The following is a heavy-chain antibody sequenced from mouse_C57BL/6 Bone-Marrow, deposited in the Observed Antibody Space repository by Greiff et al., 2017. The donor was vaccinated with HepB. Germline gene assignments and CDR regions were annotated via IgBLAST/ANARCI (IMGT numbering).Heavy chain of an antibody. CDR1: GFSFNTYA. J-gene: IGHJ1*03. CDR2: IRSKSNNYAT. D-gene: IGHD1-1*01. V-gene: IGHV10-1*01. Sequence: EVNLVESGGGLVQPKGSLKLSCAASGFSFNTYAMNWVRQAPGKGLEWVARIRSKSNNYATYYADSVKDRFTISRDDSESMLYLQMNNLKTEDTAMYYCVRHLYYYGSSYGYFDVWGTGTTVTVSS. CDR3: VRHLYYYGSSYGYFDV.